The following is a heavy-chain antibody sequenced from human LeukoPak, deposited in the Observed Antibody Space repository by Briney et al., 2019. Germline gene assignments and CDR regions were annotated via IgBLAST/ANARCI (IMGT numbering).Heavy chain of an antibody. Sequence: GGSLRLSCAGSGFTFSSHAMSWVRQAPGKGLEWVSAMSGSGGSTYYADSVKGRFTISRDNAKNSLYLQMNSLRAEDTAVYYCARDQSASKWGQGTLVTVSS. D-gene: IGHD4-11*01. J-gene: IGHJ4*02. CDR2: MSGSGGST. CDR1: GFTFSSHA. V-gene: IGHV3-23*01. CDR3: ARDQSASK.